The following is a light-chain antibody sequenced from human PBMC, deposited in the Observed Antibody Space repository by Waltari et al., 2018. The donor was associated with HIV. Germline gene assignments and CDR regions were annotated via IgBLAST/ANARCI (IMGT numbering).Light chain of an antibody. CDR3: CSYAGSSTLL. V-gene: IGLV2-23*02. CDR1: SSDVGGYKY. J-gene: IGLJ3*02. CDR2: DVS. Sequence: QSALTQPASVSGSPGQSITISCTGASSDVGGYKYVSWYHHHPAKAPKPLIYDVSERPSGVSNRFSGSKSGNTASLTISGLQAEDEADYYCCSYAGSSTLLFGGGTKVTVL.